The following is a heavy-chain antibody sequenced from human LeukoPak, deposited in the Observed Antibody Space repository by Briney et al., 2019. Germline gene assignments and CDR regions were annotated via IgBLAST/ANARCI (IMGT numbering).Heavy chain of an antibody. CDR3: TRASFDY. V-gene: IGHV1-18*01. J-gene: IGHJ4*02. CDR1: GYTFTRFG. Sequence: GATVKVSCKTSGYTFTRFGINWVRQAPGQGLEWMGWISAYNGNTKIAQNFQGRVTLTTDTSTSTVYMELRSLRPEDTAVYYCTRASFDYWGQGTLVTVSS. CDR2: ISAYNGNT.